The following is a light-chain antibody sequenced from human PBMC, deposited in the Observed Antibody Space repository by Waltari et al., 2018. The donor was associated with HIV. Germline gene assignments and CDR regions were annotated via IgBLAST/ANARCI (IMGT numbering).Light chain of an antibody. Sequence: DIQMTQSPSSVSASVGDTVTITCQASQGIRNYLNWFQQKPGKAPRLLIYDASNLQTGVPSRFSGGGFGTHFSLIISSLQPEDVATYYCQQYDNLLRSTFGQGTKVEIK. CDR2: DAS. V-gene: IGKV1-33*01. CDR1: QGIRNY. CDR3: QQYDNLLRST. J-gene: IGKJ2*02.